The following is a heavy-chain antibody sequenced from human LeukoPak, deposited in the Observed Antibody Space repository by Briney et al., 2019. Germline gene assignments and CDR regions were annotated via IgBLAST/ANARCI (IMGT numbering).Heavy chain of an antibody. J-gene: IGHJ4*02. CDR1: GGSISSYY. CDR3: SGGEWLVRIDY. CDR2: IYYSGST. Sequence: SETLSLTCTVSGGSISSYYWSWIRQPPGKGLEWIGYIYYSGSTNYNPSPKSRVTISVDTSKNQFSLKLSSVTAADTAVYYCSGGEWLVRIDYWGQGTLVTVSS. D-gene: IGHD6-19*01. V-gene: IGHV4-59*01.